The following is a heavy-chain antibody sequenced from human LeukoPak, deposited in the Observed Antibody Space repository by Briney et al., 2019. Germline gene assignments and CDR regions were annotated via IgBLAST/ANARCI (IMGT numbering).Heavy chain of an antibody. V-gene: IGHV4-59*01. Sequence: ETLSLTCTVSGGSISSYYWSWIRQPPGKGLEWIGYIYYSGSTNYNPSLKSRVTMSVDTSKNQFSLKLSSVTAADTAVYYCARGNGIAAAGADYYFDYWGQGTLVTVSS. J-gene: IGHJ4*02. CDR1: GGSISSYY. D-gene: IGHD6-13*01. CDR2: IYYSGST. CDR3: ARGNGIAAAGADYYFDY.